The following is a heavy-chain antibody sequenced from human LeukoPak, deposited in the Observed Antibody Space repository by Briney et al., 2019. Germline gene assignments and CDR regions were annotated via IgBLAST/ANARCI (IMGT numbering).Heavy chain of an antibody. CDR2: INAGNGNT. CDR3: ARDIRRIAAAGSFDY. D-gene: IGHD6-13*01. CDR1: GYTFTSYA. Sequence: ASVKVSCKASGYTFTSYAMHWVRQAPGQGLEWMGWINAGNGNTKYSQKFQGRVTITRDTSASTAYMELSSLRSEDTAVYYCARDIRRIAAAGSFDYWGQGTLVTVSS. J-gene: IGHJ4*02. V-gene: IGHV1-3*01.